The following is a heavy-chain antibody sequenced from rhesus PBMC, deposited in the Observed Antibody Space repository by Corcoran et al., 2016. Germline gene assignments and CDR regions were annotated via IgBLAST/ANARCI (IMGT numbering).Heavy chain of an antibody. CDR3: ARAVWSDYSNFDY. J-gene: IGHJ4*01. V-gene: IGHV4S12*01. Sequence: QVQLQESGPGVVKPAETLSLTCAVSGGTIASGYCYWSWIRQPPGKGLEWIGGMYSNSESTNYNPSLKSRVTISKDMSKNQFSLKLNSVTATDTAVYYCARAVWSDYSNFDYWGQGVLVTVSS. CDR1: GGTIASGYCY. CDR2: MYSNSEST. D-gene: IGHD3-22*01.